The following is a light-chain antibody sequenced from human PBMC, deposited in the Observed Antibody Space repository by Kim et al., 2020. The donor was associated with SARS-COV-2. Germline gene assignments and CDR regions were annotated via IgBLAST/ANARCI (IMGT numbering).Light chain of an antibody. J-gene: IGLJ3*02. CDR1: SPNFARHC. CDR2: NDN. V-gene: IGLV1-44*01. CDR3: ATWDVSLNGWV. Sequence: GPSVTILCPGSSPNFARHCETGYQQRPGTAPNVFIYNDNQRPSGVPDLFSRSRSGTSASLASSGLQSEDEADYYCATWDVSLNGWVFGGGTQLTVL.